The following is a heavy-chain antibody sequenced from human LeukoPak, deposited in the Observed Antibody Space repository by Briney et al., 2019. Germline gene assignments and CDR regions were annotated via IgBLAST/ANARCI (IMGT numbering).Heavy chain of an antibody. V-gene: IGHV3-7*01. J-gene: IGHJ4*02. CDR2: IKEDGSER. D-gene: IGHD2-8*02. Sequence: PGGSLRLSCAASGFTFSTYWMSWVRQAPGKGLEGVANIKEDGSERYYVDSVKGRFTISRDNARNSLYLQMNSLRAEDTAVYYCARDYWASDYWGQGTLVTVSS. CDR3: ARDYWASDY. CDR1: GFTFSTYW.